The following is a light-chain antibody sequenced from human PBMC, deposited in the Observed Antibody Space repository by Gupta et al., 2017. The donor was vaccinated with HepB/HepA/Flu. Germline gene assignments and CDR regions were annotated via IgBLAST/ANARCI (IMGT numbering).Light chain of an antibody. CDR3: QSYYPSLIGPGI. CDR2: DNI. Sequence: QSILTQPPSVSGAPGQTVTSSCTGNNAYIGTGSDIHWYQHLPGAAPKLLIYDNIYRTSWVPYRFSGSESGTSASLAIAGLLAANEGDYYCQSYYPSLIGPGIFGGGTKLTVL. J-gene: IGLJ2*01. CDR1: NAYIGTGSD. V-gene: IGLV1-40*01.